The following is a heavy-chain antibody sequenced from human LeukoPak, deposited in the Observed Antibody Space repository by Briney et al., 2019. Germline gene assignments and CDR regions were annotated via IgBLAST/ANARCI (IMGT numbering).Heavy chain of an antibody. V-gene: IGHV4-59*01. CDR3: AGRNKGPADV. CDR2: IYYTGTT. D-gene: IGHD1-14*01. Sequence: SETLSLTCTVSGGSFSSYYWSWIRQPPGKGLEWIGYIYYTGTTNYNPSLKRRVTISVDTSRNQFSLKLGSVTAADTAVYYCAGRNKGPADVWGQGTTVTVSS. CDR1: GGSFSSYY. J-gene: IGHJ6*02.